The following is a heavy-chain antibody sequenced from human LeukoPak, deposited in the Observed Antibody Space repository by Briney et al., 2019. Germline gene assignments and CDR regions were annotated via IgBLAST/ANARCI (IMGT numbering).Heavy chain of an antibody. J-gene: IGHJ4*02. D-gene: IGHD3-22*01. Sequence: GGSLRLSCAASGFTFSSYGMHWVRQAPGKGLEWVAFIRYDGSNKYYADSVKGRFTLSRDNSKNTLYLQMNSLRAEDTAVYYCAKDRAFYDSSGYYCDYWGQGTLVTVSS. V-gene: IGHV3-30*02. CDR3: AKDRAFYDSSGYYCDY. CDR1: GFTFSSYG. CDR2: IRYDGSNK.